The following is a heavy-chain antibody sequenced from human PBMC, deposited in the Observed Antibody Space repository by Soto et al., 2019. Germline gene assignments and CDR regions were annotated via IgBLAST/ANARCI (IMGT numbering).Heavy chain of an antibody. CDR1: GGSIIGYY. D-gene: IGHD6-19*01. CDR3: ARGVVGSGPKWFDL. J-gene: IGHJ5*02. CDR2: IHYSGSA. Sequence: SETLCLTCTFSGGSIIGYYWTWSRQSPERGLEWIGYIHYSGSANYNPSLNSRLTMSVDRSKSQFSMKLASVTAADTAVYYCARGVVGSGPKWFDLRCQGTLVTVSS. V-gene: IGHV4-59*12.